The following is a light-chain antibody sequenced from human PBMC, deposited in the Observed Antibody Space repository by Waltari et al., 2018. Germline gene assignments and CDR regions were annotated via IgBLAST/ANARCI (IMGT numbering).Light chain of an antibody. V-gene: IGKV4-1*01. J-gene: IGKJ3*01. CDR1: QSVLWSSNNKNY. CDR2: WAS. Sequence: DIVMTQSPDSLAVSLGERATINCKSSQSVLWSSNNKNYLAWYHQKPGQPHKLLISWASTRXSXXXXXXSGSGSXXXXXXXXSSLQAXXVXXXXXXXXYSSSFXFGXGTXXXIK. CDR3: XXXYSSSFX.